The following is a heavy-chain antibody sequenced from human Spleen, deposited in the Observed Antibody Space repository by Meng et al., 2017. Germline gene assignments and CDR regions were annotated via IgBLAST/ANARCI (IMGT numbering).Heavy chain of an antibody. CDR2: INANSGGT. CDR3: AKGTLQASNWFDP. V-gene: IGHV1-2*06. J-gene: IGHJ5*02. D-gene: IGHD4-11*01. Sequence: QVQRVQSAAEVKKPGASVKVSCKASGYTFTDYFIHWVRQASGQGLEWMGRINANSGGTDYAQKFQGRVTMTRDTSISTAYMELSRLRSDDTAMYYCAKGTLQASNWFDPWGQGTLVTVSS. CDR1: GYTFTDYF.